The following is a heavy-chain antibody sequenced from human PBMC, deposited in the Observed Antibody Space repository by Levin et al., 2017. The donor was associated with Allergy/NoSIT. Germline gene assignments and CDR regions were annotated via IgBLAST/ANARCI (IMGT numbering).Heavy chain of an antibody. CDR1: GYTFTSYA. CDR3: ARWVGYSSSSDP. CDR2: INAGNGHT. Sequence: ASVKVSCKASGYTFTSYAMHWVRQAPGQRLEWMGWINAGNGHTKYSQKFQGRVTITRVTSASTGYMELSSLRSEDTAVYYCARWVGYSSSSDPWGQGTLVSVSS. D-gene: IGHD6-6*01. J-gene: IGHJ5*02. V-gene: IGHV1-3*01.